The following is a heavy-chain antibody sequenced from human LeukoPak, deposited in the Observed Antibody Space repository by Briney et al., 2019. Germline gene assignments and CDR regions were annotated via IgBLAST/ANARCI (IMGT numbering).Heavy chain of an antibody. V-gene: IGHV3-48*02. Sequence: HSGGSLRLSCAASGFTFSSYSMNWVRQAPGKGLEWVSYISSSSSTIYYADSVKGRFTISRDNAKNSLYLQMNSLRDEDTAVYYCASRLYDYGDYRWVEYYGMDVWGQGTTVTVSS. CDR2: ISSSSSTI. J-gene: IGHJ6*02. CDR3: ASRLYDYGDYRWVEYYGMDV. CDR1: GFTFSSYS. D-gene: IGHD4-17*01.